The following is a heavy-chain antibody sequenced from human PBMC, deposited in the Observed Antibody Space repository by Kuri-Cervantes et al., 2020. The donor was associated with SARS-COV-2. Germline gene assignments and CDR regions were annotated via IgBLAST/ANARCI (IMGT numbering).Heavy chain of an antibody. CDR2: MNPKSGNT. J-gene: IGHJ6*03. V-gene: IGHV1-8*01. CDR3: ARGPYCSGCSCYIWDYYYYYMDV. CDR1: GYTFTSYD. Sequence: ASVKVSCKASGYTFTSYDINWVRQAPGQGLEWMAWMNPKSGNTDYAQEFQGRVTMTMNTSISTAYMELSSLTSEDAAVYYCARGPYCSGCSCYIWDYYYYYMDVWGKGTTVTVSS. D-gene: IGHD2-15*01.